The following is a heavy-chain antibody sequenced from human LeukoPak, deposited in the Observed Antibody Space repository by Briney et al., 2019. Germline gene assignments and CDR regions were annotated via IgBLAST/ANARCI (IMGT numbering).Heavy chain of an antibody. CDR2: ISSSSSTI. D-gene: IGHD3-10*01. V-gene: IGHV3-48*01. CDR1: GFTFSSYS. Sequence: GGSLRLSCAASGFTFSSYSMNWVRQAPGKGLEWVTYISSSSSTIYYADSVKGRFTISRDNAKNSLYLQMNSLRAEDTAVYYCAKVGGGSGSYPKPYYFDYWGQGTLVTVSS. CDR3: AKVGGGSGSYPKPYYFDY. J-gene: IGHJ4*02.